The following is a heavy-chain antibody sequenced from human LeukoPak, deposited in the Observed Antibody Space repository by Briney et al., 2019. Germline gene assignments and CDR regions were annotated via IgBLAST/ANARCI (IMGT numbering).Heavy chain of an antibody. CDR1: GGSVSSGSYY. Sequence: SETLSPTCTVSGGSVSSGSYYWSWIRQPPGKGLEWIGYIYYSGSTNYNPSLKSRVTISVDTSKNQFSLKLSSVTAADTAVYYCARDSPYSSSWYYFDYWGQGTLVTVSS. CDR2: IYYSGST. D-gene: IGHD6-13*01. V-gene: IGHV4-61*01. J-gene: IGHJ4*02. CDR3: ARDSPYSSSWYYFDY.